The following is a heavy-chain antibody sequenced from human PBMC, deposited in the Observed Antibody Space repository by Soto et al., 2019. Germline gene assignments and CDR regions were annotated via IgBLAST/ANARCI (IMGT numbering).Heavy chain of an antibody. CDR3: ARAKRVLPGIAADGTGGYYGMDV. V-gene: IGHV3-21*01. CDR1: GFTFSSYS. Sequence: GGSLRLSCAASGFTFSSYSMNWVRQAPGKGLEWVSSISSSSSYIYYADSVKGRFTISRDNAKNSLYLQMNSLRAEDTAVYYCARAKRVLPGIAADGTGGYYGMDVWGQGTPVTVSS. J-gene: IGHJ6*02. D-gene: IGHD6-13*01. CDR2: ISSSSSYI.